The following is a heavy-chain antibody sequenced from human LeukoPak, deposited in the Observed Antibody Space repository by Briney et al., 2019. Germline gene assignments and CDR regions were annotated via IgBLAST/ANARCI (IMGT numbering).Heavy chain of an antibody. CDR1: GFTFSSNY. CDR3: ARAPTNYYDSSGYYYYYYGMDV. CDR2: IYSGGST. J-gene: IGHJ6*02. Sequence: GGSLRLSCAASGFTFSSNYMSWVRQAPGKGLEWVSVIYSGGSTYYADSVKGRFTISRDNSKNTLYLQMNSLRAEDTAVYYCARAPTNYYDSSGYYYYYYGMDVWGQGTTVTVSS. D-gene: IGHD3-22*01. V-gene: IGHV3-53*01.